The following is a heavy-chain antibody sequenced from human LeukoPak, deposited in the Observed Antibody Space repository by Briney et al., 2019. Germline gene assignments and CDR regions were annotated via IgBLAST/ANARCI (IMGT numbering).Heavy chain of an antibody. CDR3: ARGNPRYFDY. CDR1: GDSFSSDSAA. CDR2: TYYSSKWYN. J-gene: IGHJ4*02. V-gene: IGHV6-1*01. Sequence: SQTLSLTCAVSGDSFSSDSAAWNWLGQSPGRGFEWLGRTYYSSKWYNDYAVSVKSRITINPDTSKNQFSLPLNSVTPEDTAVYYCARGNPRYFDYWGQGTLVTVSS.